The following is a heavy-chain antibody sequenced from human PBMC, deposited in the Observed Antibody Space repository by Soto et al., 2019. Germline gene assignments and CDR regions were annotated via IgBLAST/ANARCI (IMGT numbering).Heavy chain of an antibody. CDR1: GGSFSNFG. CDR3: AREGSGYNF. CDR2: IVPFFDRP. Sequence: SVKVSRKASGGSFSNFGISWVRQAPGQGLEWMGGIVPFFDRPNYVQRVSGKHTITADESTSTGYMELISLRSDDPAVYYCAREGSGYNFWGQGTQVTVSS. V-gene: IGHV1-69*13. D-gene: IGHD5-12*01. J-gene: IGHJ4*02.